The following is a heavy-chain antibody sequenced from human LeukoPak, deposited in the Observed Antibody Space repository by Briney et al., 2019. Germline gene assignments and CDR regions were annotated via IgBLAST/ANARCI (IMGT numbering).Heavy chain of an antibody. CDR2: IYYSGST. V-gene: IGHV4-39*07. D-gene: IGHD6-19*01. J-gene: IGHJ4*02. Sequence: PSETLSLTCTVSGGSISSSSYSWGWIRQPPGKGLEWIGSIYYSGSTYYNPSLKSRVTISVDTSKNQFSLKLSSVTAADTAVYYCARGRDKWLARDFDYWGQGTLVTVSS. CDR1: GGSISSSSYS. CDR3: ARGRDKWLARDFDY.